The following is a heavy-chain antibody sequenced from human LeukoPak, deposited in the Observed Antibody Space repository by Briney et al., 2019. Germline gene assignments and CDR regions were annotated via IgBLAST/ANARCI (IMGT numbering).Heavy chain of an antibody. CDR2: ITDTGDST. D-gene: IGHD3-3*01. CDR3: AKGAGYDFWSGYYTS. J-gene: IGHJ5*02. Sequence: GGSLRLSCAASGFTFDSSAMSWVRQAPGKGLEWVSTITDTGDSTHYADSVKGRFTISRDNSKNTLYLQMNSLRAEDTAVYYCAKGAGYDFWSGYYTSWGQGTLVTVSS. CDR1: GFTFDSSA. V-gene: IGHV3-23*01.